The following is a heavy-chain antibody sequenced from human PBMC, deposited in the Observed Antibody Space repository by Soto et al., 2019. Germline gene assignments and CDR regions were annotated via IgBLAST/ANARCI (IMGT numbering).Heavy chain of an antibody. D-gene: IGHD3-22*01. V-gene: IGHV4-61*01. CDR3: ARYRYYDSSGSSYAFDI. Sequence: QVQLQESGPGLVKPSETLSLTCTVSGGSVSSGSYYWSWIRQPPGKGLEWIGYIYYSGSTNYNPSLKSRVTISVDTSKNQFALKLSSVTAADTAVYYCARYRYYDSSGSSYAFDIWGQGTMVTVSS. J-gene: IGHJ3*02. CDR1: GGSVSSGSYY. CDR2: IYYSGST.